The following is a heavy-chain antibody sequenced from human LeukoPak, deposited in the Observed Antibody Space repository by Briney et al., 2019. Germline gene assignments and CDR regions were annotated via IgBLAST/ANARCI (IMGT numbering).Heavy chain of an antibody. CDR2: ISWNSGDI. J-gene: IGHJ6*02. V-gene: IGHV3-9*01. CDR1: GFTFSGYD. D-gene: IGHD3-10*01. Sequence: GGSLRLSCAASGFTFSGYDMSWVRQAPGKGLEWVSGISWNSGDIGYADSVKGRFIISRDNAKNSLYLQMNSLRTEDTALYYCAKDMAPDYYGSGSYYSRYSQYFGMDVWAKGPRSPSP. CDR3: AKDMAPDYYGSGSYYSRYSQYFGMDV.